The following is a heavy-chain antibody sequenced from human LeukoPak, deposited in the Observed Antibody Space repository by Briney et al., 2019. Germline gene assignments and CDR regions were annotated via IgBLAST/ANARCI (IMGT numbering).Heavy chain of an antibody. D-gene: IGHD6-13*01. CDR2: ITGSGGST. V-gene: IGHV3-23*01. CDR1: GFTFSNYG. J-gene: IGHJ4*02. Sequence: GGSLRLSCAASGFTFSNYGMSWVRQGPGKGLEWVSGITGSGGSTNYADSVKGRFTISRDNAKNSLSLQVNSLRADDTAVYYCARVGSIAAAGTPDYWGQGTLVTVSS. CDR3: ARVGSIAAAGTPDY.